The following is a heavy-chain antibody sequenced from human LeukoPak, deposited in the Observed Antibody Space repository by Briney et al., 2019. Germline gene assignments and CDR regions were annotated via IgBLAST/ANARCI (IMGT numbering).Heavy chain of an antibody. V-gene: IGHV3-33*01. CDR2: IWHDGSKQ. J-gene: IGHJ4*02. CDR3: AREDSSGWFSAY. Sequence: GGSLRLSCAASGFTFSRHGMHWIRRAPGKGLEWVAVIWHDGSKQLYADSVKGRFSISRDDSTSTLYLQMNSLRAEDTAVYYCAREDSSGWFSAYWGQGTLVTVSS. CDR1: GFTFSRHG. D-gene: IGHD6-19*01.